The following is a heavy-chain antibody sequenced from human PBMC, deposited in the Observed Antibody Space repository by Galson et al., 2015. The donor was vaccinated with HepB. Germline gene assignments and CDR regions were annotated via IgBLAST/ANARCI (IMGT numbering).Heavy chain of an antibody. Sequence: SVKVSCKVSGYTLTELSMHWVRQAPGKGLEWMGGFDPEDGETIYAQKFQGRVTMTEDTSTDTAYMELSSLRSEDTAVYYCATDYIKYCSGGSCYLYWGQGTLVTVSS. CDR1: GYTLTELS. J-gene: IGHJ4*02. D-gene: IGHD2-15*01. CDR2: FDPEDGET. CDR3: ATDYIKYCSGGSCYLY. V-gene: IGHV1-24*01.